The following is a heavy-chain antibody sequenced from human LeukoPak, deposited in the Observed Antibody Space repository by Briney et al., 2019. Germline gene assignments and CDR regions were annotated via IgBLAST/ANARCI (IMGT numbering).Heavy chain of an antibody. D-gene: IGHD2-15*01. J-gene: IGHJ5*02. CDR2: IYHSGST. CDR1: GYSISSGFF. Sequence: SETLSLTCAVSGYSISSGFFWAWMRQSPGKGLEWIGSIYHSGSTFYNPSLKGRVTISIDRSNNQFSLRLSSVTAADTAAYYCARDLDCSGGTCYFDPWGQGTLVTVSS. V-gene: IGHV4-38-2*02. CDR3: ARDLDCSGGTCYFDP.